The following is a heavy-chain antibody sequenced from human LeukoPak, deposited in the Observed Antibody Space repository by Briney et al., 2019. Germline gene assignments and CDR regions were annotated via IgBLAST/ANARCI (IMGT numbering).Heavy chain of an antibody. CDR1: GFAFGSYW. V-gene: IGHV3-74*01. Sequence: GGSLRLSCAVSGFAFGSYWMHWVRQAPGKGLVWVSHTNTDGSTTDYADSVKGRFTISRDNAKNTLYLQMNSLRAEDTAVYYCARGRFYYDSTGYYYLGYWGQGTLVTVSS. J-gene: IGHJ4*02. CDR3: ARGRFYYDSTGYYYLGY. CDR2: TNTDGSTT. D-gene: IGHD3-22*01.